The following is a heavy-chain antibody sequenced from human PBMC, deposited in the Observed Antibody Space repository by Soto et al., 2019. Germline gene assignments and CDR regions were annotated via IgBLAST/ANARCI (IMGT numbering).Heavy chain of an antibody. CDR1: SGSVSSSSSY. CDR3: ARRSGSYPSWWYYFDY. CDR2: IYYSGST. D-gene: IGHD1-26*01. J-gene: IGHJ4*02. Sequence: SETLSLTCTVSSGSVSSSSSYWGWIRQPPGKGLEWIGSIYYSGSTYYNPSLKSRVTISVDTSKNQFSLKLSSVTAADTAMYYCARRSGSYPSWWYYFDYWGQGTLVTVSS. V-gene: IGHV4-39*01.